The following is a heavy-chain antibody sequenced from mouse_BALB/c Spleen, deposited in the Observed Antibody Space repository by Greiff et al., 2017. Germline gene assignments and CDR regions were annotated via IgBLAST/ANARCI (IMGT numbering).Heavy chain of an antibody. CDR2: ISYDGSN. D-gene: IGHD1-1*01. CDR1: GYSITSGYY. CDR3: ARDNNYGSTSFDY. Sequence: EVQLQESGPGLVKPSQSLSLTCSVTGYSITSGYYWNWIRQFPGNKLEWMGYISYDGSNNYNPSLKNRISITRDTSKNQFFLKLNSVTTEDTATYYCARDNNYGSTSFDYWGQGTTLTVSS. V-gene: IGHV3-6*02. J-gene: IGHJ2*01.